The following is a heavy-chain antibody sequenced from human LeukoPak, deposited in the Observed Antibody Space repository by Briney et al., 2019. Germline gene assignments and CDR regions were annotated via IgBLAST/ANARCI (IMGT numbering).Heavy chain of an antibody. CDR1: GGSVSSGSYY. D-gene: IGHD2-2*01. Sequence: SETLSLTCTVSGGSVSSGSYYWSWIRQPPGKGLEWIGYIYYSGSTNYNPSLKSRVTISVDTSKNQFSLKLSSVTAADTAVYYCARAEGLCSSTSCYAPGGYYFDYWGQGTLVTVSS. J-gene: IGHJ4*02. V-gene: IGHV4-61*01. CDR3: ARAEGLCSSTSCYAPGGYYFDY. CDR2: IYYSGST.